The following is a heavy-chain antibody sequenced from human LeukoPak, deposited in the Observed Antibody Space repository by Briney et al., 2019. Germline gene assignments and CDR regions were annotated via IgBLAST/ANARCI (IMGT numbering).Heavy chain of an antibody. D-gene: IGHD2-15*01. CDR1: RFTFSTYG. Sequence: TGGSLRLSCAASRFTFSTYGMHWVRQAPGKGLEWVALISYDGINKYYADSVKGRFTVSRDNSKSTLYLQVNSLRAEDTAVYYCARDSDCMSVWGQGTMVTVSS. CDR2: ISYDGINK. CDR3: ARDSDCMSV. J-gene: IGHJ4*02. V-gene: IGHV3-30*03.